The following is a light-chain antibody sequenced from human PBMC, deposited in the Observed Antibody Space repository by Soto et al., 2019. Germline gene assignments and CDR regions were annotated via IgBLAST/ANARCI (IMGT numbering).Light chain of an antibody. V-gene: IGKV1-5*03. CDR2: KAS. CDR1: QSISSW. J-gene: IGKJ1*01. Sequence: DIQITQSPSILSASVGDRVTITCRASQSISSWLAWYQQKPGKAPKLLIYKASSLESGVPSRLSGSGSGTEFTLTIRSLQPDDFATYYCQQYNSYPTFGQGTKVDIK. CDR3: QQYNSYPT.